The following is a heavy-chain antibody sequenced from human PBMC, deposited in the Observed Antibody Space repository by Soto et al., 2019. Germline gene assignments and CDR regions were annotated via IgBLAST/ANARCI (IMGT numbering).Heavy chain of an antibody. V-gene: IGHV3-11*01. D-gene: IGHD2-8*01. CDR1: GFNFRDYY. J-gene: IGHJ3*02. Sequence: QVQLVESGGGLVKPGGSLRLSCLASGFNFRDYYVGWIRQTPGQGLEWLSYIGVTGGHVYYADSVKGRFSISGDDASDAVFLHMSTLRVEDTAVYYCARLGVAVADAFGIWCQGTMVTVS. CDR3: ARLGVAVADAFGI. CDR2: IGVTGGHV.